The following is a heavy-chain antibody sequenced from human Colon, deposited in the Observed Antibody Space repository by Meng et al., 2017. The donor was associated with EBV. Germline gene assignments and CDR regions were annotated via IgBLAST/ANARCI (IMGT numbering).Heavy chain of an antibody. D-gene: IGHD5-18*01. CDR1: GYTFNSFG. Sequence: QVQLVQSGAEGKKPXASVKVPCKASGYTFNSFGINWVRQAPGQGPEWMGWINPYKGNTNYAQKFQGRFSMTTDTSTSTAYMELWSLRSDDTAVYYCARDWGETARVIADLWCQGTLVTVSS. CDR3: ARDWGETARVIADL. V-gene: IGHV1-18*01. CDR2: INPYKGNT. J-gene: IGHJ4*02.